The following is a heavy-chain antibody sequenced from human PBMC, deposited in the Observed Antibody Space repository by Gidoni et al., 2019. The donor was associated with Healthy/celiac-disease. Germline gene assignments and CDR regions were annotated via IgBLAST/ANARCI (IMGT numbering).Heavy chain of an antibody. D-gene: IGHD6-6*01. CDR1: GFTFSSYA. J-gene: IGHJ4*02. V-gene: IGHV3-30-3*01. Sequence: QVQLVESGGGVDQPGRSLRLSCEASGFTFSSYAMHWVRQSPGKGLGWGAVISYDGSNKYYADSVKGRFTISRDNSKNTLYLQMNSLRAEDTAVYYCARRAARPDYFDYWGQGTLVTVSS. CDR2: ISYDGSNK. CDR3: ARRAARPDYFDY.